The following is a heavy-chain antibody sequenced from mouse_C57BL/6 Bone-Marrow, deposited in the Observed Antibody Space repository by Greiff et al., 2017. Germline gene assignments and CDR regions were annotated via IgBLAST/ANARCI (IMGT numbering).Heavy chain of an antibody. D-gene: IGHD2-10*02. CDR3: ASPLAYWYFDV. J-gene: IGHJ1*03. CDR2: IHPNSGST. CDR1: GYTFTSYW. V-gene: IGHV1-64*01. Sequence: VQLQQPGAELVKPGASVTLSCKASGYTFTSYWMHWVKQRPGQGLEWIGMIHPNSGSTNYNEKFKSKATLTADKSSSTAYMQLSSLTSEDAAVYYCASPLAYWYFDVWGTGTTVTVSS.